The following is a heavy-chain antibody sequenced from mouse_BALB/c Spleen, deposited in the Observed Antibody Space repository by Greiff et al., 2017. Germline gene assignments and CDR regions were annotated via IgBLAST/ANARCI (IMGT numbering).Heavy chain of an antibody. CDR1: GYTFTDYA. J-gene: IGHJ4*01. CDR2: ISTYYGDA. CDR3: ARLNGNGHAMDY. D-gene: IGHD2-1*01. Sequence: VQLQQSGAELVRPGVSVKISCKGSGYTFTDYAMHWVKQSHAKSLEWIGVISTYYGDASYNQKFKGKATMTVDKSSSTAYMELARLTSEDSAIYYCARLNGNGHAMDYWGQGTSVTVSS. V-gene: IGHV1S137*01.